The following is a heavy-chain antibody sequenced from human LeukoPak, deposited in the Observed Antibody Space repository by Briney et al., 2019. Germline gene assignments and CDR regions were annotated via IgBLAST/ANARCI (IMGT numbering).Heavy chain of an antibody. Sequence: PSETLSLTCTVSGVSMSAFQWSWVRQSPEKGLEWIGCVNTKGETNYNPSLKSRVITSVDTSKSQFSLRLTSMTAADTAVYYCATSNDAKIAPFDHWGQGALVTVSS. CDR2: VNTKGET. CDR3: ATSNDAKIAPFDH. CDR1: GVSMSAFQ. J-gene: IGHJ4*02. V-gene: IGHV4-4*09. D-gene: IGHD2-8*01.